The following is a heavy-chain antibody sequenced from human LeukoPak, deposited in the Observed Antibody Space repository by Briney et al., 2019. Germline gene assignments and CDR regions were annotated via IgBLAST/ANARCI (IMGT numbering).Heavy chain of an antibody. CDR2: IYYSGST. J-gene: IGHJ3*02. CDR1: GGSVSSYY. D-gene: IGHD4-17*01. CDR3: ARDSPYGGYGGDAFDI. V-gene: IGHV4-59*02. Sequence: SETLSLTCTVSGGSVSSYYWSWIRQPPGKGLEWIGYIYYSGSTNYNPSLKSRVTISVDTSKNQFSLKLSSVTAADTAVYYCARDSPYGGYGGDAFDIWGQGTMVTVSS.